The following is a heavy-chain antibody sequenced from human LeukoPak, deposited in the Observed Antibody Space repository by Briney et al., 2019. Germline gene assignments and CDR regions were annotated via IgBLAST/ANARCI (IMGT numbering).Heavy chain of an antibody. Sequence: PGGSLRLSCAASGFTFSDYYMSWIRQAPGKGLEWVSYISSSGTTIYYTDSVKGRFTISRDNAKNSLHLQMNSLRAEDTAVYYCARDSFLGYYYGSGSRDYWGQGTLVTVSS. CDR1: GFTFSDYY. CDR2: ISSSGTTI. D-gene: IGHD3-10*01. V-gene: IGHV3-11*04. J-gene: IGHJ4*02. CDR3: ARDSFLGYYYGSGSRDY.